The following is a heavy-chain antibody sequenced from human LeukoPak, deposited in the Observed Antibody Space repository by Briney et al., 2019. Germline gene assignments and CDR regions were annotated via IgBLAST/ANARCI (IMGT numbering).Heavy chain of an antibody. V-gene: IGHV1-8*03. CDR1: GYTFTSYD. CDR3: ARGGFLEWLPLDY. J-gene: IGHJ4*02. Sequence: ASVKVSCKASGYTFTSYDINWVRQATGQGLERMGWMNPNSGNTGYAQKFQGRVTITRNTSISTAYMELSSLRSEDTAVYYCARGGFLEWLPLDYWGQGTLVTVSS. CDR2: MNPNSGNT. D-gene: IGHD3-3*01.